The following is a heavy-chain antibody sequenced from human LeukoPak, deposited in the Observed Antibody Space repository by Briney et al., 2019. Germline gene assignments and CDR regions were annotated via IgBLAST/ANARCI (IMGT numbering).Heavy chain of an antibody. CDR2: ISYDGSNK. J-gene: IGHJ6*02. CDR1: GFTFSSYG. Sequence: PGRSLRLSCAASGFTFSSYGMHWVRQAPGKGLEWVAVISYDGSNKYYADSVKGRFTISRDNSKNTLYLQMNSLRDEDTAVYYCAKDIAAAGPYYYYCGKDVWGQGTTVTVSS. V-gene: IGHV3-30*18. D-gene: IGHD6-13*01. CDR3: AKDIAAAGPYYYYCGKDV.